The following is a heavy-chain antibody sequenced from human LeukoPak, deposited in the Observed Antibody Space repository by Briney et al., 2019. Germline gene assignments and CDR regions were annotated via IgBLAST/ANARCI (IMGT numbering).Heavy chain of an antibody. CDR2: IYYSGST. D-gene: IGHD2-21*01. J-gene: IGHJ4*02. CDR3: ARGMWYYFDY. V-gene: IGHV4-39*07. CDR1: GGSISSSSYY. Sequence: PSETLSLTCTVSGGSISSSSYYWGWIRQPPGKGLEWIGSIYYSGSTYYNPSLKSRVTISVDTSKNQFSLKLSSVTAADTAVYYCARGMWYYFDYWGQGTLVTVSS.